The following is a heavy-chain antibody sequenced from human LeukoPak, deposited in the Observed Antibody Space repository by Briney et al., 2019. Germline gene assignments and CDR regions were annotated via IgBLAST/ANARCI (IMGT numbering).Heavy chain of an antibody. V-gene: IGHV3-33*08. CDR3: ARSGIAAAGADYYYYGMDV. CDR2: IWYDGSNK. D-gene: IGHD6-13*01. Sequence: GGSLRLSCAASGFTVSGNYMSWARQAPGKGLEWVAVIWYDGSNKYYADSVKGRFTISRDNSKNTLYLQMNSLRAEDTAVYYCARSGIAAAGADYYYYGMDVWGQGTTVTVSS. J-gene: IGHJ6*02. CDR1: GFTVSGNY.